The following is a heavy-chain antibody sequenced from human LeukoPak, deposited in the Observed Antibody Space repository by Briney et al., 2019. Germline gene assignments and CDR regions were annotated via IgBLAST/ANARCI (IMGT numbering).Heavy chain of an antibody. CDR1: GFTFSSYG. CDR3: ANLDDSHYYDSSGYRERGIDY. CDR2: IRYDGSNK. V-gene: IGHV3-30*02. J-gene: IGHJ4*02. D-gene: IGHD3-22*01. Sequence: GGPLRLSCAASGFTFSSYGMHWVHQAPGKGLEWVAFIRYDGSNKYYAYSVKGRFTISRDTSKTSLYLQMNSLRAEDTAVYYCANLDDSHYYDSSGYRERGIDYWGQGTLVTVSS.